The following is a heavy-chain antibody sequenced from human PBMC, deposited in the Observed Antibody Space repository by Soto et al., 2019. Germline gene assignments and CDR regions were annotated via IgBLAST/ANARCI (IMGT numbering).Heavy chain of an antibody. Sequence: QVQLMQSGAEVKKPGASVKVSCKGSGYTFTGYYLHWVRQAPGQGLEWMGWIKPNSGGTYYAQKFQGRVTMTRDASISTAYMELSTLRPDDTAVYYCARDLTAAGGNGFDIWGQGTMVTVSS. J-gene: IGHJ3*02. V-gene: IGHV1-2*02. CDR2: IKPNSGGT. D-gene: IGHD6-25*01. CDR1: GYTFTGYY. CDR3: ARDLTAAGGNGFDI.